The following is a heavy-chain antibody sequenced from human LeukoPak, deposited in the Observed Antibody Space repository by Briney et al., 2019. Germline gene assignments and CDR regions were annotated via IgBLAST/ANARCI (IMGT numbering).Heavy chain of an antibody. D-gene: IGHD3-3*01. CDR3: ARADFWSGYYYFDH. CDR2: IKQDGSEK. J-gene: IGHJ4*02. V-gene: IGHV3-7*01. CDR1: GFTFSSYW. Sequence: GGSLRLSCAASGFTFSSYWMSWVRQAPGKGLEWVANIKQDGSEKYYVDSVKGRFTISRDNAKNSLYLQMNSLRAEDTAVYYCARADFWSGYYYFDHWGQGTLVTVSS.